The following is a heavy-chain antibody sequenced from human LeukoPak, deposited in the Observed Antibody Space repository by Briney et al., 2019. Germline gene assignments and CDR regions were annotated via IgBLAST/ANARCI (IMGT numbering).Heavy chain of an antibody. CDR2: IIPIFGTA. J-gene: IGHJ4*02. V-gene: IGHV1-69*01. CDR1: GGTFSSYA. Sequence: SVKVSCKASGGTFSSYAISWVRQAPGQGLEWMGGIIPIFGTANYAQKFQGRVTITADESTSTAYMELSSLRPEDTAVYYCARDDAPTTVVTYFDYWGQGTLVTVSS. CDR3: ARDDAPTTVVTYFDY. D-gene: IGHD4-23*01.